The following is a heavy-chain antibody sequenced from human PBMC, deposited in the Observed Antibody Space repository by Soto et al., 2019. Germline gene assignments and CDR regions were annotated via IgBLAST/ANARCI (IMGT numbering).Heavy chain of an antibody. CDR1: VVTFSRYT. V-gene: IGHV1-69*04. CDR3: ATDHSGAVPDY. Sequence: ASLKVSGKASVVTFSRYTISWVRQAPGQGLGWMGRIIPILGIANYAQKFQGRVTITADKSTSTAYMELSSLRSEDTSVYYCATDHSGAVPDYWGQGTLVTVSS. J-gene: IGHJ4*02. D-gene: IGHD4-17*01. CDR2: IIPILGIA.